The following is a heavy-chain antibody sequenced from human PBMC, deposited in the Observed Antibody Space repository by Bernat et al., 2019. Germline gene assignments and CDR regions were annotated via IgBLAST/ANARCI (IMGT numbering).Heavy chain of an antibody. V-gene: IGHV3-11*05. CDR2: ISSSSSYT. Sequence: QVQLVESGGGLVKPGGSLRLSCAASGFTFSDYYMSWIRQAPGKGLEWVSYISSSSSYTNYADSVKGRFTISRDNAKNSLYLQMNSLRAEDTAVYYCASRRGIGPQPLDYWGQGTLVTVSS. D-gene: IGHD2-21*01. J-gene: IGHJ4*02. CDR3: ASRRGIGPQPLDY. CDR1: GFTFSDYY.